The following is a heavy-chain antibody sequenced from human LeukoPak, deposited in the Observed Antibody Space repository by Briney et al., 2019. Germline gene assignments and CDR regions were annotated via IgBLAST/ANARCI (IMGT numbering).Heavy chain of an antibody. J-gene: IGHJ4*02. CDR3: ARDRHKQWLEPFDY. CDR1: GFTFSSYS. D-gene: IGHD6-19*01. Sequence: PGGSLRLSCAASGFTFSSYSMNWVRQAPGKGLEWVSSISSSSSYIYYADSVKGRFTISRDNAKNSLYLQMNSLRAEDTAVYYCARDRHKQWLEPFDYWGQGTLVTVSS. CDR2: ISSSSSYI. V-gene: IGHV3-21*01.